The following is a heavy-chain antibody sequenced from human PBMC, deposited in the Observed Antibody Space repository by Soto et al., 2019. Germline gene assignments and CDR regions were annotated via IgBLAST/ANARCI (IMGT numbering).Heavy chain of an antibody. CDR2: IYYSGST. J-gene: IGHJ6*02. D-gene: IGHD5-12*01. CDR1: GGSISSGGYY. Sequence: SETLSLTXTVSGGSISSGGYYWSWIRQHPGKGLEWIGYIYYSGSTYYNPSLKSRVTISVDTSKNQFSLKLSSVTAAGTAVYYCQVATHENNYYYYYGMDVWGQGTTVTVSS. CDR3: QVATHENNYYYYYGMDV. V-gene: IGHV4-31*02.